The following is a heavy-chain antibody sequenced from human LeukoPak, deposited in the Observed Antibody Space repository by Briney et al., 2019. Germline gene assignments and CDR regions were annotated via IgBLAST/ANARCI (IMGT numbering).Heavy chain of an antibody. CDR2: INTEGTTT. CDR3: ARSQAHSNFDH. V-gene: IGHV3-74*01. Sequence: PGGSLRLSCAASGFTFSNYWMHWVRQAPGKGLMWVSRINTEGTTTSYADSVEGRFTISRDNAKNTLYLQMNSLRSEDTAMYYCARSQAHSNFDHWGQGTLVTVSS. J-gene: IGHJ4*02. CDR1: GFTFSNYW.